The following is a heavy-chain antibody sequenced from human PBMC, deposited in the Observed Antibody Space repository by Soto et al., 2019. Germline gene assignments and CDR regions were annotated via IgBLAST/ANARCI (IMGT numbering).Heavy chain of an antibody. Sequence: SETLSLTCAVSCFSISSGNWWTWVLQSPQRGLEYIGEIFHDGTANYYPSFERRVAISVDTSKNQFSLKLTSVTAADTAIYFCARLVYDTCLHSMYFDFWGQGTLVTLSS. J-gene: IGHJ4*02. V-gene: IGHV4-4*02. D-gene: IGHD3-22*01. CDR2: IFHDGTA. CDR1: CFSISSGNW. CDR3: ARLVYDTCLHSMYFDF.